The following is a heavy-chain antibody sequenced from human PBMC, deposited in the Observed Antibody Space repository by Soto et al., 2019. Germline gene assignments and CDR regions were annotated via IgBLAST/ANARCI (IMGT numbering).Heavy chain of an antibody. CDR2: IIPILGIA. CDR1: GGTFSSYT. Sequence: ASVKVSCKASGGTFSSYTISWVRQAPGQGLDWMGRIIPILGIANYAQKFQVRVTITADKSTSTAYMGLSSLRSEDTAVYYCARVGYCSCGSCYTAAWFDPWGQGTLVTVSS. D-gene: IGHD2-15*01. V-gene: IGHV1-69*02. J-gene: IGHJ5*02. CDR3: ARVGYCSCGSCYTAAWFDP.